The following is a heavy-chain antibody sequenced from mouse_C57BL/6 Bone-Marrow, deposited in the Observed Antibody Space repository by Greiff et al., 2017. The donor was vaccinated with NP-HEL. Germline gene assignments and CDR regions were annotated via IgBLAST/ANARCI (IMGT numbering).Heavy chain of an antibody. J-gene: IGHJ1*03. V-gene: IGHV1-50*01. Sequence: QVQLQQPGAELVKPGASVKLSCKASGYTFTSYWMQWVKQRPGQGLEWIGEIDPSDSYTNYNQKFKGKATLTVDTSSSTAYMQLSSLTSEDSAVYYCARGGYYVPYWYFDVWGTGTTVTVSS. CDR1: GYTFTSYW. CDR3: ARGGYYVPYWYFDV. CDR2: IDPSDSYT. D-gene: IGHD2-3*01.